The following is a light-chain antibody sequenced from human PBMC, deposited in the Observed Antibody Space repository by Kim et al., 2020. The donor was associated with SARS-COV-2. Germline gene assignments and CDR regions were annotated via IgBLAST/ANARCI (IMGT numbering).Light chain of an antibody. V-gene: IGKV1-5*03. CDR2: RAS. CDR1: QSIGNW. J-gene: IGKJ4*01. Sequence: DIQMTQSPSTLSTSVGDRFTITCRASQSIGNWLAWYQQKPGKAPKLLISRASNLQSGVPSRFSGSGSGTELTLTISSLEPDDFATYYCQQYHSFPLTFGGGTKLEI. CDR3: QQYHSFPLT.